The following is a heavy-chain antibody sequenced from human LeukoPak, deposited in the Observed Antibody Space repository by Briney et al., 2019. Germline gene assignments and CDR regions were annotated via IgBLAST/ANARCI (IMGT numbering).Heavy chain of an antibody. D-gene: IGHD3-22*01. CDR1: GFTFDDYA. V-gene: IGHV3-9*01. CDR2: ISWNSGSI. J-gene: IGHJ4*02. CDR3: AKDPYYYDSSGYYRDLYYFDY. Sequence: PGRSLRLSCAASGFTFDDYAMHWVRQAPGKGLEWVSGISWNSGSIGYADSVKGRFTISRDNSKNTLYLQMNSLRAEDTAVYYCAKDPYYYDSSGYYRDLYYFDYWGQGTLVTVSS.